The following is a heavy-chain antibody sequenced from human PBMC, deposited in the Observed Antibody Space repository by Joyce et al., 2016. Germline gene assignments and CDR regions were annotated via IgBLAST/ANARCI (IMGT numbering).Heavy chain of an antibody. CDR1: QTRSNNYV. V-gene: IGHV3-23*04. CDR2: MCASGVCS. CDR3: ARAMTVVVSYTLRDGFDV. Sequence: EMQLEESGGTLVHPGGSLSLSCTGSQTRSNNYVMVWVRQVPGEGLAWVSAMCASGVCSYYADSVKGRFTVSTDNSKNMVYLQMTSLQTEDTAIYYCARAMTVVVSYTLRDGFDVWGRGTVVAV. D-gene: IGHD2-15*01. J-gene: IGHJ3*01.